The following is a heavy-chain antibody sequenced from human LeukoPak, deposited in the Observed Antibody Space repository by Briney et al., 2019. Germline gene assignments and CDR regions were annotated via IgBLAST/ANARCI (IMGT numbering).Heavy chain of an antibody. Sequence: PGGSLRLSCAGSGFTFNNYAMSWVRRAPRKGLEWVSTIMIGGDGKHYADSVKGRFTISRDNSKNTLYLQMNSLRAEDTALYYCVKASSSSPQYNWFDAWGQGTLVTVSS. D-gene: IGHD6-6*01. V-gene: IGHV3-23*01. CDR2: IMIGGDGK. CDR1: GFTFNNYA. J-gene: IGHJ5*02. CDR3: VKASSSSPQYNWFDA.